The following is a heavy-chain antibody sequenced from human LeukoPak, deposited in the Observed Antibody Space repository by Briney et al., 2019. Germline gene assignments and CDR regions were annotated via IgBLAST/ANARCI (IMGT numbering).Heavy chain of an antibody. J-gene: IGHJ4*02. CDR3: ASAGYSYGAFFD. D-gene: IGHD5-18*01. CDR1: GFTFSSYA. CDR2: ISGSGNRT. V-gene: IGHV3-23*01. Sequence: GGSLRLSCAASGFTFSSYAMSWVRQAPGKGLEWVSAISGSGNRTFYADSVKGRFAISRDNSKNTLYLQMNSLRAGDTAVYYCASAGYSYGAFFDWGQGTLVTVSS.